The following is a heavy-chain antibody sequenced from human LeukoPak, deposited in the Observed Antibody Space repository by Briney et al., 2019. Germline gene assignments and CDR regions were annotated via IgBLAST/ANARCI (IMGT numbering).Heavy chain of an antibody. D-gene: IGHD2-2*02. V-gene: IGHV1-69*05. CDR1: GYTFTSYA. Sequence: ASVKVSCKASGYTFTSYAISWVRQAPGQGLEWMGGIIPIFGTANHAQKFQGRVTITTDESTSTAYMELSSLRSEDTAVYYCAIDIVVVPAAIRVNYWGQGTLVTVSS. CDR3: AIDIVVVPAAIRVNY. J-gene: IGHJ4*02. CDR2: IIPIFGTA.